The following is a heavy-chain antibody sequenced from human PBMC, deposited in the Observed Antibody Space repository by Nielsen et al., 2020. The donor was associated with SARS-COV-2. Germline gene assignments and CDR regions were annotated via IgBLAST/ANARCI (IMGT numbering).Heavy chain of an antibody. V-gene: IGHV1-3*01. Sequence: ASVKVSCKASGYTFTSYPIHWVRQAPGQRLEWMGWINAGNGNTKYSQKFQGRVTITRDTSATTAYMDVSSLRSEDTAVYYCARLGYCSGGSCRDYWGQGTLVTVSS. J-gene: IGHJ4*02. CDR1: GYTFTSYP. CDR2: INAGNGNT. D-gene: IGHD2-15*01. CDR3: ARLGYCSGGSCRDY.